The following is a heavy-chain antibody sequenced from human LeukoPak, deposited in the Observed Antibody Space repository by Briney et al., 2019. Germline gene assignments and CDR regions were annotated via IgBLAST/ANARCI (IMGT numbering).Heavy chain of an antibody. J-gene: IGHJ6*02. CDR2: ISAYNGNT. CDR3: ARGPKYDSSAYYYYGMDV. D-gene: IGHD3-22*01. V-gene: IGHV1-18*01. CDR1: GYTFTSYG. Sequence: ASVKVSCKASGYTFTSYGISWVRQAPGQGLEWMGWISAYNGNTNYAQKLQGRVTMTTDTSTSTAYMELRSLRSDDTAVYYSARGPKYDSSAYYYYGMDVWGQGTTVTVSS.